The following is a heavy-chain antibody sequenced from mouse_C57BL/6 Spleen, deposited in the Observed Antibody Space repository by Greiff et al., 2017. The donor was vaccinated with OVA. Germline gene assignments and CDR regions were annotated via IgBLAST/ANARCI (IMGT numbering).Heavy chain of an antibody. D-gene: IGHD1-1*01. CDR2: ISYSGST. CDR3: ARGTTVVGPMAY. CDR1: GYSITSGYD. V-gene: IGHV3-1*01. Sequence: VQLKESGPGMVKPSQSLSLTCTVTGYSITSGYDWHWIRHFPGNKLEWMGYISYSGSTNYNPSLKSRISITHDTSKNHFFLKLNSVTTEDTATYYCARGTTVVGPMAYWGQGTSVTVSS. J-gene: IGHJ4*01.